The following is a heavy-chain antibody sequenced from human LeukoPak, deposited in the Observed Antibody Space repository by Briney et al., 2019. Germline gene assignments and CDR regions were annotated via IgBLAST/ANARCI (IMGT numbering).Heavy chain of an antibody. CDR1: GYTLTELS. CDR2: FDPEDGET. D-gene: IGHD6-13*01. J-gene: IGHJ4*02. V-gene: IGHV1-24*01. Sequence: ASVKVSCKVSGYTLTELSMHWVRQAPGKGLEWMGGFDPEDGETIYAQKFQGRVTMTEDTSTDTAYMELSSLRSEDTAVYYCAPRRDTSPGSSWYSYFAYWAREPWSPSPQ. CDR3: APRRDTSPGSSWYSYFAY.